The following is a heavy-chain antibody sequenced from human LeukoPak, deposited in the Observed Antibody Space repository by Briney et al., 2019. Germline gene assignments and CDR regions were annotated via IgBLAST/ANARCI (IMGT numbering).Heavy chain of an antibody. V-gene: IGHV4-39*01. D-gene: IGHD3-10*01. J-gene: IGHJ6*03. CDR1: GGSINSSYYY. Sequence: PSETLSLTCTVSGGSINSSYYYWGWIRQPPGKGLEWIGSIYYSGSTYYNPSLKSRVTISVDTSKNQFSLKLSSVTAADTAAYYCARRGAIIRGVASYYYMDVWGKGTTVTISS. CDR3: ARRGAIIRGVASYYYMDV. CDR2: IYYSGST.